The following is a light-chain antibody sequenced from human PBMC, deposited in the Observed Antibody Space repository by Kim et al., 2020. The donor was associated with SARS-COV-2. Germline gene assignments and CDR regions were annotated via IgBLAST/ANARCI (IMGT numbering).Light chain of an antibody. CDR3: QQYGSSILT. CDR1: QSGSSSS. J-gene: IGKJ4*01. V-gene: IGKV3-20*01. CDR2: GAS. Sequence: SPGERATRSCRASQSGSSSSLAWYQQKPGQAPRLLIYGASSRATGIPDRFSGSGSGTDFTLAISRLEPKDFAVYYCQQYGSSILTFGGGTKVDIK.